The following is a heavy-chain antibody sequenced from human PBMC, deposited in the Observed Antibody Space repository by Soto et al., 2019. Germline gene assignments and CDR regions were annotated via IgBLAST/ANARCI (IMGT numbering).Heavy chain of an antibody. D-gene: IGHD5-18*01. CDR3: AKDNRRIQLWPEVVDV. J-gene: IGHJ6*02. Sequence: QVQLVESGGGVVQPGRSLRLSCAASGFTFSSYGMHWVRQAPGKGMEWVAVISYDGSNKYYADSVKGRFTISRDNSKNTLYLQMNSLRAEDTAVYYCAKDNRRIQLWPEVVDVWGQGTTVTVSS. CDR2: ISYDGSNK. CDR1: GFTFSSYG. V-gene: IGHV3-30*18.